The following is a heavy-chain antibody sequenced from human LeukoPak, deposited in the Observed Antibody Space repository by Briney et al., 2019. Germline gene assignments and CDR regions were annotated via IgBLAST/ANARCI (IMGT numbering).Heavy chain of an antibody. CDR2: IDTKGTRT. CDR3: AKEVVATIPPL. V-gene: IGHV3-23*01. D-gene: IGHD5-12*01. CDR1: GFTLNNCA. Sequence: GGSLRLSCAASGFTLNNCAMTWVRHAPGKGLEWVSGIDTKGTRTYYADSVKGRFTISRDNSKNTLFLQMNSLRAEDTAVYYCAKEVVATIPPLWGQGTLVTVSS. J-gene: IGHJ4*02.